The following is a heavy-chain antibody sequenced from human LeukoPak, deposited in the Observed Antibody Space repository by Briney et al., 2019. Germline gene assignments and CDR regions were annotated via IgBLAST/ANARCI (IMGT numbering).Heavy chain of an antibody. CDR3: AKDLLFPRFGSEY. D-gene: IGHD3-10*01. V-gene: IGHV3-23*01. Sequence: GGSLRLSCAASGFAFNNYALSWVRQAPGKGLEWVSAISINGDGTYYADSVKGRVTISRDNSKDTLYLQMNSLRTEDTAVYYCAKDLLFPRFGSEYWGQGTLVTVSS. J-gene: IGHJ4*02. CDR2: ISINGDGT. CDR1: GFAFNNYA.